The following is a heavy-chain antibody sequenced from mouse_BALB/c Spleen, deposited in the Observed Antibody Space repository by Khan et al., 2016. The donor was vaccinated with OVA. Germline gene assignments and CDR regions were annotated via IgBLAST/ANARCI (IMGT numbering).Heavy chain of an antibody. CDR1: GFTLSRYS. CDR2: IWSGGST. Sequence: QGQLQQSGPGLVAPSQSLSITCTVSGFTLSRYSVHWVRQPPGKGLEWLGMIWSGGSTDYNSAHESRLSISKDNSKSQVFVKMNRLPTDDTAMYYWARKKYGNSVSLDYLGPGTSGTVSS. D-gene: IGHD2-10*02. CDR3: ARKKYGNSVSLDY. V-gene: IGHV2-6-4*01. J-gene: IGHJ4*01.